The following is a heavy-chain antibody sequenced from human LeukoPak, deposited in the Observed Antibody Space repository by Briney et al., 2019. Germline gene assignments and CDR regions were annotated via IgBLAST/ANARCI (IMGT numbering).Heavy chain of an antibody. CDR2: IYYSGRT. D-gene: IGHD2-2*02. CDR1: GGSISSSSYY. CDR3: ARGPYCSSTSCYTNWFDP. J-gene: IGHJ5*02. Sequence: PSETLSLTCTVSGGSISSSSYYWDWIRQPPGKGLEWMGSIYYSGRTYYNMSLKSRVTISVDTSKNQFSLKLSSVTAADTAVYYCARGPYCSSTSCYTNWFDPWGQGTLVTVSS. V-gene: IGHV4-39*07.